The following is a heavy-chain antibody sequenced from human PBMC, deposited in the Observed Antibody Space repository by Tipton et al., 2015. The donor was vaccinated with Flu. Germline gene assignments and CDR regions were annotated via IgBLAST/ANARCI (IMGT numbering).Heavy chain of an antibody. D-gene: IGHD2-2*01. CDR1: GGTFSSYA. V-gene: IGHV1-69*11. CDR3: AREPDIVVVPAAMGWFDP. Sequence: QSGAEVKKPGSSVKVSCKASGGTFSSYAISWVRQAPGQGLEWMGRIISIIGTANYAQKFQGRVTITADESTSTAYMELSSLRSEDTAVYYCAREPDIVVVPAAMGWFDPWGQGTLVTVSS. J-gene: IGHJ5*02. CDR2: IISIIGTA.